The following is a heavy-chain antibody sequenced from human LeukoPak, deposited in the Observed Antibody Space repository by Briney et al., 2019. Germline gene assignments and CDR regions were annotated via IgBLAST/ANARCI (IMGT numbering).Heavy chain of an antibody. D-gene: IGHD3-3*01. Sequence: PSETLSLTCAVYGGSFSGYYWSWIRQPPGKGLEWIGEINHSGSTNYNPSLKSRVTISVDTSKNQFSLKLSSVTAADTAVYYCARGLTIFGVVSRNNWGKETLVT. CDR2: INHSGST. CDR1: GGSFSGYY. V-gene: IGHV4-34*01. J-gene: IGHJ4*02. CDR3: ARGLTIFGVVSRNN.